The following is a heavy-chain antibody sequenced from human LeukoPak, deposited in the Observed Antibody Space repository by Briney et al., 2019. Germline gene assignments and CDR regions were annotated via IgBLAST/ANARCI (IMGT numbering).Heavy chain of an antibody. V-gene: IGHV3-30*01. D-gene: IGHD3-22*01. Sequence: SGRSLRLSCADSGFTFNIYIMHCVPEAPGRGLESVLDIVSDGRQKYYGHSMKGRVTISRDNSRSTLYLQMKNLRVDDTAVYYCARGPYDSNVFPGLSYLWGRGTLVIVSS. CDR1: GFTFNIYI. CDR2: IVSDGRQK. CDR3: ARGPYDSNVFPGLSYL. J-gene: IGHJ5*02.